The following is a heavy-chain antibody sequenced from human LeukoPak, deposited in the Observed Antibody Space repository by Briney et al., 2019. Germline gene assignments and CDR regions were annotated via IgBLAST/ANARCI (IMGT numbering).Heavy chain of an antibody. J-gene: IGHJ5*02. CDR2: INYSGNT. V-gene: IGHV4-39*01. Sequence: PSETLSLTCSVSGGSITSSTYYWAWIRQPPGKGLEWIASINYSGNTKYNPSLQSRLTMSVDTSKKQFSLKLTSVTAADTAVYYCARHEAVDWFDPWGQGTLVTVSS. CDR3: ARHEAVDWFDP. CDR1: GGSITSSTYY.